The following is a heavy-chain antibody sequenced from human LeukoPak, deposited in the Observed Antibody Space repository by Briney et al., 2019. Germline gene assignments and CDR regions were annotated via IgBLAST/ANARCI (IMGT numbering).Heavy chain of an antibody. CDR1: GFTVSSNY. J-gene: IGHJ4*02. CDR3: ARVTGSYYPFDY. Sequence: GGSLRLSCAASGFTVSSNYMSWVRQAPGKGLEWVSIIYSGGSTYYADSVKGRFTISRGNSKNTLYLQMNSLRAEDAAVYYCARVTGSYYPFDYWGQGTLVTVSS. V-gene: IGHV3-53*01. CDR2: IYSGGST. D-gene: IGHD3-10*01.